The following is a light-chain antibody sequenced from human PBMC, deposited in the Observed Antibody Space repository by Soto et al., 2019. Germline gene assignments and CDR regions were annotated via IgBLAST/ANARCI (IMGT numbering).Light chain of an antibody. CDR2: GAS. Sequence: EIVMTQSPATLSVSPGERATLSCRASQSVSGNLAWYQQKPGQPPRLLIYGASTRATGIPARFIGSGSGTEFTLTSSRLQSEDFAVYYCQKYNNWPLTFGGGTKVEIK. CDR1: QSVSGN. CDR3: QKYNNWPLT. V-gene: IGKV3-15*01. J-gene: IGKJ4*01.